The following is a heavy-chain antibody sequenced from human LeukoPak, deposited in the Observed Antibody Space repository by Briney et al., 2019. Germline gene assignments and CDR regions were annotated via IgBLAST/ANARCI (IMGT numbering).Heavy chain of an antibody. J-gene: IGHJ3*02. D-gene: IGHD6-13*01. V-gene: IGHV1-2*02. CDR2: INPNSGGT. CDR1: GYTFTGYY. CDR3: ASNLAAEEVDAFDI. Sequence: GASVKVSCKASGYTFTGYYMHWVRQAPGQGLEWMGWINPNSGGTNYAQKFQGRVTMTRDTSISTAYMELSRLRSDDTAVYYCASNLAAEEVDAFDIWGQGTMVTVSS.